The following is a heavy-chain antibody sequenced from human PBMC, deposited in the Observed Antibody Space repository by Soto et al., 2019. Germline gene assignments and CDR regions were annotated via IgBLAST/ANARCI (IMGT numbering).Heavy chain of an antibody. CDR1: GFIFSRDA. CDR2: ISGSDDST. D-gene: IGHD2-15*01. CDR3: ARCSGGTYYAPLDY. Sequence: EVQLLESGGGLVQPGGSRRLSCVASGFIFSRDAMSWVRQAPGKGLEWVSAISGSDDSTYYADSVKGRFTISRDNNKNTLYLQMNSLRVEDTAVYYCARCSGGTYYAPLDYWGQGTLVTVSS. J-gene: IGHJ4*02. V-gene: IGHV3-23*01.